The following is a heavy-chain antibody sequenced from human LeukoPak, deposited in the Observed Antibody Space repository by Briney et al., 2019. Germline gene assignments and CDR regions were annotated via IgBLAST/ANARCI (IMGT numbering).Heavy chain of an antibody. D-gene: IGHD3-22*01. CDR2: ISGSGDDT. V-gene: IGHV3-23*01. Sequence: GGSLRLSCAASGFAFTTYAMTWVRQAPGKGLEWVSGISGSGDDTYYADSVKGRFTISRDNSKNTVDLQMNSLRAEDTAMYYCTTDEAAYDSSGYYRLYWGQGTLVTVSS. J-gene: IGHJ4*02. CDR3: TTDEAAYDSSGYYRLY. CDR1: GFAFTTYA.